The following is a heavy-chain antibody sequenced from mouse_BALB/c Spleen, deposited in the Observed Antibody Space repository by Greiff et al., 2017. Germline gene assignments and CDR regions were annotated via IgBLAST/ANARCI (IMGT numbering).Heavy chain of an antibody. V-gene: IGHV1S127*01. CDR1: GYTFTSYW. J-gene: IGHJ2*01. CDR3: TGTATNFDY. CDR2: IDPSDSYT. Sequence: QVQLQQPGAELVKPGASVKMSCKASGYTFTSYWMHWVKQRPGQGLEWIGTIDPSDSYTSYNQKFKGKATLTVDTSSSTAYMQLSSLTSEDSAVYYCTGTATNFDYWGQGTTLTVSS. D-gene: IGHD1-2*01.